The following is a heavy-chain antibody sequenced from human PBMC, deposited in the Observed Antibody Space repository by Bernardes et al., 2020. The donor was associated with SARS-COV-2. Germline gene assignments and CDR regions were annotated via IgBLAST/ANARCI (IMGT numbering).Heavy chain of an antibody. Sequence: SETLSLTCTVSGGSISSSSYYWGWIRQPPGKGLEWFGSIYYSGSTYYNPSLKSRVTISVDTSKNQFSLKLSSVTAADTAVYYCARNGDIPWFDPWGQGT. CDR2: IYYSGST. CDR3: ARNGDIPWFDP. J-gene: IGHJ5*02. D-gene: IGHD5-12*01. CDR1: GGSISSSSYY. V-gene: IGHV4-39*01.